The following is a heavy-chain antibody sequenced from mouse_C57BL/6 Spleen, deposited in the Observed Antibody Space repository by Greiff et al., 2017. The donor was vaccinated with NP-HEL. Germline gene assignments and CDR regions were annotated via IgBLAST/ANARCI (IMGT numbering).Heavy chain of an antibody. Sequence: DVKLVESGGDLVKPGGSLKLSCAASGFTFSSYGMSWVRQTPDKRLEWVATISSGGSYTYYPDSVKGRFTISRDNAKNTLYLQMSSLKSEDTAMYYCARHEDYYGSSSYFDYWGQGTTLTVSS. CDR3: ARHEDYYGSSSYFDY. CDR2: ISSGGSYT. J-gene: IGHJ2*01. CDR1: GFTFSSYG. D-gene: IGHD1-1*01. V-gene: IGHV5-6*02.